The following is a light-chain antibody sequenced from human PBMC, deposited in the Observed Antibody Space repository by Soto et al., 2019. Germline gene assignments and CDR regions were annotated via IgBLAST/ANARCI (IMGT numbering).Light chain of an antibody. CDR3: GSYTGSGTVI. CDR1: SSDLGGYNY. Sequence: QSALTQPASMSGSPGQSITISCTGTSSDLGGYNYISWYQQLPGKAPKFIIYDVRNRPSGVSNRFSGSSSGNTASLTISGLQCENRRNYYGGSYTGSGTVIFGGGTKLTVL. V-gene: IGLV2-14*01. CDR2: DVR. J-gene: IGLJ2*01.